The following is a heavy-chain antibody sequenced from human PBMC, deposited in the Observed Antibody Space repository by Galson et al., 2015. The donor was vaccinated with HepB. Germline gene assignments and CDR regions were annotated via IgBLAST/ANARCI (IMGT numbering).Heavy chain of an antibody. V-gene: IGHV3-9*01. D-gene: IGHD2-2*01. J-gene: IGHJ3*02. CDR1: GFTFDDYA. CDR2: ISWNSGSI. Sequence: SLRLSCAASGFTFDDYAMHWVRQAPGKGLEWVSGISWNSGSIGYADSVKGRFTISRDNAKNSLYLQMNSLRAEDTALYYCAKGPPADAFDIWGQGTMVTVSS. CDR3: AKGPPADAFDI.